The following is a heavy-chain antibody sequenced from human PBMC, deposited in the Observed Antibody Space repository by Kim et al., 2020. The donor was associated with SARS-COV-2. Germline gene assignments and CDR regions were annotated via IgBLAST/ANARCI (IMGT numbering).Heavy chain of an antibody. V-gene: IGHV3-33*05. CDR2: ISYDGSNK. CDR1: GFTFSSYG. D-gene: IGHD3-10*01. J-gene: IGHJ3*02. Sequence: GGSLRLSCAASGFTFSSYGMHWVRQAPGKGLEWVAVISYDGSNKYYADSVKGRFTISRDNSKNTLYLQMNSLRAEDTAVYYCARDAPYWFGELYPSAFDIWGQGTMVTVSS. CDR3: ARDAPYWFGELYPSAFDI.